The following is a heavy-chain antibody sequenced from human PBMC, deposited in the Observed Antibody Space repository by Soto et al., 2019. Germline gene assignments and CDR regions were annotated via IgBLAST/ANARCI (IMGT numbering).Heavy chain of an antibody. V-gene: IGHV4-34*01. D-gene: IGHD4-17*01. Sequence: SETLSLTCAVYGGSFSGYYWSWIRQPPGKGLEWIGEINHSGSTNYNPSLKSRVTISVDTSKNQFSLKLSSVTAADTAVYYCARRYGPGFDYWGQGTLVTVSS. CDR2: INHSGST. J-gene: IGHJ4*02. CDR1: GGSFSGYY. CDR3: ARRYGPGFDY.